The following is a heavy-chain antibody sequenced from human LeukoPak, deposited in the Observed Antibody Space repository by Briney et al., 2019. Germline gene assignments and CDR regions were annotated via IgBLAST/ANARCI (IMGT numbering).Heavy chain of an antibody. CDR1: GYTFTSYG. J-gene: IGHJ5*02. D-gene: IGHD2-15*01. CDR3: ARAYCSGGSCYSTLDWFDP. V-gene: IGHV1-69*13. CDR2: IIPIFGTA. Sequence: SVKVSCKASGYTFTSYGISWVRQAPGQGLEWMGGIIPIFGTANYAQKFQGRVTITADESTSTAYMELSSLRSEDTAVYYCARAYCSGGSCYSTLDWFDPWGQGTLVTVSS.